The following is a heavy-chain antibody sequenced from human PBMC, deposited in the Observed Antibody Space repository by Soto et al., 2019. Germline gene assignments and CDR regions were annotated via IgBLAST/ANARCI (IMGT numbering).Heavy chain of an antibody. V-gene: IGHV3-30-3*01. Sequence: AGSLRLSCAASGFTFSSYAMHWVRQAPGKGLEWVAVISYDGSNKYYADSVKGRFTISRDNSKNTLYLQMNSLRAEDTAVYYCARIARGYDSSGYSPYFDYWGQGTLVTVSS. D-gene: IGHD3-22*01. CDR1: GFTFSSYA. J-gene: IGHJ4*02. CDR3: ARIARGYDSSGYSPYFDY. CDR2: ISYDGSNK.